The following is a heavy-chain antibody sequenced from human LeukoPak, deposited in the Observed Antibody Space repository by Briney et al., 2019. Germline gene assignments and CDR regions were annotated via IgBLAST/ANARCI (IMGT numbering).Heavy chain of an antibody. CDR3: ARLLPGGGKAFDI. Sequence: SVKVSCKASGYTFTSYAISWVRQAPGQGLEWMGGIIPIFGTANYAQKFQGRVTITADESTSTAYMELSSLRSEDTAVYYCARLLPGGGKAFDIWGQGTMVTVSS. J-gene: IGHJ3*02. D-gene: IGHD4-23*01. CDR2: IIPIFGTA. V-gene: IGHV1-69*13. CDR1: GYTFTSYA.